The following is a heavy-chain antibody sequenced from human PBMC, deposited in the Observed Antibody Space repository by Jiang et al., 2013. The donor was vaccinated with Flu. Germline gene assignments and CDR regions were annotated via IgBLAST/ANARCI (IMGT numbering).Heavy chain of an antibody. CDR2: INSDGSST. V-gene: IGHV3-74*01. J-gene: IGHJ3*02. CDR1: GFTFSSYW. CDR3: ASPVGATNRNAFDI. Sequence: GLVQPGGSLRLSCAASGFTFSSYWMHWVRQAPGKGLVWVSRINSDGSSTSYADSVKGRFTISRDNAKNTLYLQMNSLRAEDTAVYYCASPVGATNRNAFDIWGQGTMVTVSS. D-gene: IGHD1-26*01.